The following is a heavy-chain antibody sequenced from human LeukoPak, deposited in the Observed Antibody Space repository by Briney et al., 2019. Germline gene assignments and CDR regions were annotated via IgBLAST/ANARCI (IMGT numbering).Heavy chain of an antibody. D-gene: IGHD6-13*01. CDR2: MNTYSANT. J-gene: IGHJ5*02. CDR1: GYTFTNYD. V-gene: IGHV1-8*03. CDR3: ARTQQLVLRFPLDP. Sequence: ASVNVSCKASGYTFTNYDIHWVRQATRQGLEWMGWMNTYSANTGYAQNFQGRITITRNTSISTAYMELSSLRSEDTAVYYCARTQQLVLRFPLDPWGQGTLVSVSS.